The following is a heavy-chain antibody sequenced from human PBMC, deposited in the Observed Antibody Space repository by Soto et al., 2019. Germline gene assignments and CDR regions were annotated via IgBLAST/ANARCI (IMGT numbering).Heavy chain of an antibody. CDR1: GFTVSSNY. V-gene: IGHV3-66*01. CDR2: IYSGGST. D-gene: IGHD3-10*01. J-gene: IGHJ6*03. CDR3: VREDDMVRGVANYYYMDV. Sequence: GGSLRLSCAASGFTVSSNYMSWVRQAPGKGLEWVSVIYSGGSTYYADSVKGRFTISRDNSKNTLYLQMNSLRAEDTAVYYCVREDDMVRGVANYYYMDVWDKGTTVTVSS.